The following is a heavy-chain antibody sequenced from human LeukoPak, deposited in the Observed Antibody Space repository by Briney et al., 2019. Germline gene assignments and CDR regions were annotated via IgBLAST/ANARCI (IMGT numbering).Heavy chain of an antibody. CDR3: ARASQWLAFDY. Sequence: GRSLRLSCAASGLTVSSSYMSWVRQAPGKGLEWVSVIYNDDNTNYADSVKGRFAISRDSSTNTLYLQMNSLRAEDTAVYFCARASQWLAFDYWGRGTLVTVTS. CDR2: IYNDDNT. J-gene: IGHJ4*02. V-gene: IGHV3-66*01. D-gene: IGHD6-19*01. CDR1: GLTVSSSY.